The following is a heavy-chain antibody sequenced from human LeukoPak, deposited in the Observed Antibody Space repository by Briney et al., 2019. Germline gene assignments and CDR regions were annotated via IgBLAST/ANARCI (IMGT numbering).Heavy chain of an antibody. D-gene: IGHD2-2*01. CDR3: ARGLGYCSSTSCQTGGY. Sequence: GGSLRLSCAASGFTFSDYYMSWVRQAPGKGLEWVSVIYSGGSTYYADSVKGRFTISRDNSKNTLYLQMNSQRAEDTAVYYCARGLGYCSSTSCQTGGYWGQGTLVTVSS. J-gene: IGHJ4*02. CDR2: IYSGGST. V-gene: IGHV3-53*01. CDR1: GFTFSDYY.